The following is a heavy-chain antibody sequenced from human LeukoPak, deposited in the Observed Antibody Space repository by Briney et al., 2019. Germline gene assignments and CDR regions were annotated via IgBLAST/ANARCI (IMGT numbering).Heavy chain of an antibody. CDR2: IYHSGST. D-gene: IGHD2-21*01. CDR3: ASQPRGDFLSVVFNFDS. CDR1: GASIRSINYY. Sequence: SETLSLTCSVSGASIRSINYYWGWIRQSPGKGLEWIGSIYHSGSTYYNPSLRSRVTISVDSSKNEFSLNLKSMTAADTAVYYCASQPRGDFLSVVFNFDSWGQGTLVTVPS. V-gene: IGHV4-39*07. J-gene: IGHJ4*02.